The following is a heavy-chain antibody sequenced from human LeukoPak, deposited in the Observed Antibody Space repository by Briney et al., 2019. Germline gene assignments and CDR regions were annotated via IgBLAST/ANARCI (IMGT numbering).Heavy chain of an antibody. CDR2: IKSKTDGGTT. V-gene: IGHV3-15*01. Sequence: GGSLRLFCAASGFTFRNAWMIWVRQAPGKGLEWVGRIKSKTDGGTTDYAAPVKGRFTISRDDSKNTLYLQMNSLKTEDTAVYYCTTDPMATIFDYWGQGTLVTVSS. D-gene: IGHD5-12*01. CDR1: GFTFRNAW. CDR3: TTDPMATIFDY. J-gene: IGHJ4*02.